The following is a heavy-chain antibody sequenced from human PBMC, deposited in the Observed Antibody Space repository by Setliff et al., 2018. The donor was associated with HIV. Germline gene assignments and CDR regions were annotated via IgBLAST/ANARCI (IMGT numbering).Heavy chain of an antibody. V-gene: IGHV4-61*02. CDR2: IYSNGRT. D-gene: IGHD3-10*01. CDR1: GGSTTSGSYY. J-gene: IGHJ4*02. Sequence: PSETLSLTCTVSGGSTTSGSYYWSWIRQPAGKGLEWIGRIYSNGRTTHNPSLKSRVTISRDTSENQFSLRLSSVTAADTAVYYCARGSYTVRIDYWGQGTRVTAPQ. CDR3: ARGSYTVRIDY.